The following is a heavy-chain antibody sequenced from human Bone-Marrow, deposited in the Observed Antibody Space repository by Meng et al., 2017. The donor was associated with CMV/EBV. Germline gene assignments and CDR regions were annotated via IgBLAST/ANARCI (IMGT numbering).Heavy chain of an antibody. D-gene: IGHD6-19*01. CDR3: ATELDSSGWTPPGY. CDR2: IYTSGST. J-gene: IGHJ4*02. V-gene: IGHV4-4*07. Sequence: SETLSLTCTVSGGSISSYYWSWIRQPAGKGLEWIGRIYTSGSTNYNPSLKSRVTMSVDTSKNQFSLKLSSVTAADTAVYCCATELDSSGWTPPGYWGQGTLVTVSS. CDR1: GGSISSYY.